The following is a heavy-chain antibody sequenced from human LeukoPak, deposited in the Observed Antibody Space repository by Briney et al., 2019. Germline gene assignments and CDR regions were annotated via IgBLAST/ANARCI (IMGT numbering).Heavy chain of an antibody. V-gene: IGHV3-7*01. J-gene: IGHJ4*02. CDR2: IKQDGSEK. D-gene: IGHD2-15*01. CDR1: GFTFSSYW. CDR3: ARGWYNPVAPIDY. Sequence: GGSLRLSCAASGFTFSSYWMSWVRQAPGKGLEWVANIKQDGSEKYYVDSVKGRFTISRDNAKNSLYLQMNSLRAEDTAVYYCARGWYNPVAPIDYWGQGTLVTVSS.